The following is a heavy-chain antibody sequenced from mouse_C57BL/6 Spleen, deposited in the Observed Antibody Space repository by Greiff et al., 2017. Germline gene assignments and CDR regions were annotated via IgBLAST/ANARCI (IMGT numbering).Heavy chain of an antibody. CDR2: INPSSGYT. D-gene: IGHD2-1*01. CDR1: GYTFTSYW. V-gene: IGHV1-7*01. Sequence: VQLQQSGAELAKPGASVKLSCKASGYTFTSYWMHWVKQRPGQGLEWIGYINPSSGYTKYNQKFKDKATLTADTSSSTACVQLGSLTYEDSAVYYCARFPMYYGNYGYAMDDWGQGTSVTVSS. CDR3: ARFPMYYGNYGYAMDD. J-gene: IGHJ4*01.